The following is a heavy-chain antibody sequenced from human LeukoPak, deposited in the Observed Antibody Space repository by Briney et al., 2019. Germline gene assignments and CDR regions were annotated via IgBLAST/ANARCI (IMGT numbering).Heavy chain of an antibody. D-gene: IGHD2-2*01. V-gene: IGHV1-18*01. CDR1: GYTFTSYG. CDR2: ISAYNGNT. Sequence: GASVKVSCKASGYTFTSYGISWVRQAPGQGLEWMGWISAYNGNTNYAQKLQGRVTMTTDTSTSTAYMELRSLRSDDTAVYYCTRDGRRYCSSTSCPPDPWGQGTLVTVSS. J-gene: IGHJ5*02. CDR3: TRDGRRYCSSTSCPPDP.